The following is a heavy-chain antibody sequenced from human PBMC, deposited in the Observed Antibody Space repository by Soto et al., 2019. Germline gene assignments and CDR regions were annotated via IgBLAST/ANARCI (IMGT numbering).Heavy chain of an antibody. V-gene: IGHV3-23*01. CDR1: GFAFSTYA. CDR2: IVDSGGRT. J-gene: IGHJ6*02. D-gene: IGHD2-2*01. Sequence: EVQLLESGGGLVQPGGSLRLSCAASGFAFSTYAMNWVRQAPGKGLELVSGIVDSGGRTFYADSVKGRFTISRDNSKKTLYLAMNSLRAEDTAIYYCAPVPAASSYYGTDVWGQGTTVTVSS. CDR3: APVPAASSYYGTDV.